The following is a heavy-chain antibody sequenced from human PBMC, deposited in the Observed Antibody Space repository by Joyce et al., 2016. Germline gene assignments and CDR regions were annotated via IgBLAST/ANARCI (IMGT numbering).Heavy chain of an antibody. V-gene: IGHV3-23*01. CDR2: LTGSGGIT. D-gene: IGHD3-3*01. CDR1: GFTFSNYA. Sequence: EVVMLESGGGLVQPGGSLRVSCAASGFTFSNYAMSWVRQAPGKGLECVSGLTGSGGITYYADSVKGRFTISRDNSKNTLYLQMNNLRGDDTALYYCVKDTREFLEFWSGSFDYWGQGSLVTVSS. CDR3: VKDTREFLEFWSGSFDY. J-gene: IGHJ4*02.